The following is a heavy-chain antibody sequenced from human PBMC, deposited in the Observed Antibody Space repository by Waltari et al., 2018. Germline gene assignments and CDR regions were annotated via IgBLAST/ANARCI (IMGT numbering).Heavy chain of an antibody. Sequence: QVQLVESGGGVVQPGGSLRLSCAASGFTFSSYGMQWVRRAPGKGLEWVAFIRYDGSNKYYADSVKGRFTISRDNSKNTLYLQMNSLRAEDTAVYYCAKDRAAAGTEYGYWGQGTLVTVSS. D-gene: IGHD6-13*01. V-gene: IGHV3-30*02. CDR1: GFTFSSYG. CDR2: IRYDGSNK. CDR3: AKDRAAAGTEYGY. J-gene: IGHJ4*02.